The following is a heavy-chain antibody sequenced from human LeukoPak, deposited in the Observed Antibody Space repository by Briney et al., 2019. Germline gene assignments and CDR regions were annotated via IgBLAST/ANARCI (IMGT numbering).Heavy chain of an antibody. CDR2: MNPNSGNT. J-gene: IGHJ6*03. Sequence: ASVKVSYKASGYTFTSYDINWVRQATGQGLEWMGWMNPNSGNTGYAQKFQGRVTMTRNTSISTAYMELSSLRSEDTAVYYCATAGSKTRKGAGYYYYYYMDVWGKGTTVTVSS. CDR3: ATAGSKTRKGAGYYYYYYMDV. CDR1: GYTFTSYD. D-gene: IGHD3-10*01. V-gene: IGHV1-8*01.